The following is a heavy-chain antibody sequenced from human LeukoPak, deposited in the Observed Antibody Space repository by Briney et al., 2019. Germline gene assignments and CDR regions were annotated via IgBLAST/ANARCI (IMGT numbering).Heavy chain of an antibody. CDR3: AREGGTYGYNWFDP. CDR2: IYYSGST. J-gene: IGHJ5*02. D-gene: IGHD1-26*01. Sequence: PSETLSLTCTVSGGSISTYYWSWIRQPPRKGLEWIGYIYYSGSTNYNPSLKSRVTIPVDTSKNQFSLKLSSVTAADTAVYYCAREGGTYGYNWFDPWGQGTLVTVSS. CDR1: GGSISTYY. V-gene: IGHV4-59*01.